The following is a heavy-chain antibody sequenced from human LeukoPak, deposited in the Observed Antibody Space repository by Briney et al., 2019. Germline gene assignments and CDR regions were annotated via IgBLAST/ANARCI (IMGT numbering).Heavy chain of an antibody. CDR3: ARFGYVAAVDV. V-gene: IGHV3-7*01. CDR2: INPAGSET. D-gene: IGHD2-15*01. J-gene: IGHJ4*02. Sequence: GGSLRLSCAASVFSFSAYWVTWVRQAPGTGREWVANINPAGSETYYVDPVKGRLSISRDNAKNLVYLQMNSLRAEDTAVYHCARFGYVAAVDVWGQGTPVTVSS. CDR1: VFSFSAYW.